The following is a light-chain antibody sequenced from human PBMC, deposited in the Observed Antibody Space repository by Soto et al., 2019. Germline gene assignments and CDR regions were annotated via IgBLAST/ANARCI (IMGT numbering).Light chain of an antibody. V-gene: IGKV2-28*01. J-gene: IGKJ1*01. Sequence: DIVMTQSPLSLPVTPGEPASISCRSSQSLLNRNGYNCLEWYLQKPGRSPQLLVYLGSNRASGVPARFSCRGSGTDFTLKISRVEADDVGVYFCMQSLQTPLTFGQGTKVEIK. CDR2: LGS. CDR1: QSLLNRNGYNC. CDR3: MQSLQTPLT.